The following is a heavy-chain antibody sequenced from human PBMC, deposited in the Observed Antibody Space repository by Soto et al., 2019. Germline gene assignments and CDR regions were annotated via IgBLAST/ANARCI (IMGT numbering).Heavy chain of an antibody. V-gene: IGHV3-23*01. CDR2: ISVSAGTT. CDR1: GLTFSSYP. Sequence: EVQLLESGGGLVQPGGSLRLSCAASGLTFSSYPMSWFRQAPGKGLQWVSSISVSAGTTYYADSVKGRFTISRDNSKNTLYLQMNSLRAEDTAVYYCAKDGIRGIHIDNWGQGTLVTVSS. J-gene: IGHJ4*02. CDR3: AKDGIRGIHIDN.